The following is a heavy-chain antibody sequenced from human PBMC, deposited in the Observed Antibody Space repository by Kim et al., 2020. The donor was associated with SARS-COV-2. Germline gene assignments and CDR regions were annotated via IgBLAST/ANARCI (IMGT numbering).Heavy chain of an antibody. CDR1: GFTFRSY. D-gene: IGHD4-17*01. J-gene: IGHJ5*02. CDR2: ISVDSTYT. Sequence: GGSLRLSCTASGFTFRSYMAWIRQAPGKGLEWVSEISVDSTYTHYIDSVKGRFTISRDYSQDTVHLQMNRLRVEDTAIYYCAKRSVTNWFDPWGQGTLVTVSS. CDR3: AKRSVTNWFDP. V-gene: IGHV3-23*01.